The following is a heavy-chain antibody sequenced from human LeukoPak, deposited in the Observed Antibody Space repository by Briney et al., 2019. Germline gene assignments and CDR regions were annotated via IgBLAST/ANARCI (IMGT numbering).Heavy chain of an antibody. Sequence: ASVKVSCKASGYTFTSYAMHWVRQAPGQRLEWMGWINAGNGNTKYSQKLQGRVTITRDTSASTAYMELSSLRSEDTAVYYCARARTGDTYYYDPPSGYFDYWGQGTLVTVSS. CDR1: GYTFTSYA. CDR3: ARARTGDTYYYDPPSGYFDY. J-gene: IGHJ4*02. CDR2: INAGNGNT. V-gene: IGHV1-3*01. D-gene: IGHD3-22*01.